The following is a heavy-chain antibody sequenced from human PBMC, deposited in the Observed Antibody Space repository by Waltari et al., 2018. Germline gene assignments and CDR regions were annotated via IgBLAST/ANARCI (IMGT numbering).Heavy chain of an antibody. CDR1: GHTFRDTS. V-gene: IGHV3-48*04. D-gene: IGHD1-26*01. J-gene: IGHJ4*02. Sequence: EVQLVEPGGGLVQHGGSLRTSCPASGHTFRDTSIQWVRQAPGKGPEWIGYISISGGTTFYADSVRGRFTISRDNAKSSVYLQMSSLRAEDTAVYYCRLLLVGATEEGYFDSWGQGTLVTVSS. CDR3: RLLLVGATEEGYFDS. CDR2: ISISGGTT.